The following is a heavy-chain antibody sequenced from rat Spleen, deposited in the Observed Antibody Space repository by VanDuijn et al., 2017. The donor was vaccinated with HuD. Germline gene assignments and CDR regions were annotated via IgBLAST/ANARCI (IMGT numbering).Heavy chain of an antibody. CDR1: GFTFSDYY. D-gene: IGHD1-11*01. V-gene: IGHV5-29*01. CDR2: ISYDGSST. J-gene: IGHJ2*01. Sequence: EVQLVESDGGLVQPGRSLKLSCAASGFTFSDYYMAWVRQAPTKGLAWVATISYDGSSTYYRDSVKGRFTISRDNAKSTLYLQMDSLRSEDTATYYCARHGATEAPFDYWGQGVMVTVSS. CDR3: ARHGATEAPFDY.